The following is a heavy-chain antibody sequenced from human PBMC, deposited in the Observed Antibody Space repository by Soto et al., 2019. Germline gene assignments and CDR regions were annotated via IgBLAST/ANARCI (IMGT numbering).Heavy chain of an antibody. V-gene: IGHV3-30-3*01. Sequence: QGQLHESGGGVVQPGRSLRLSCAASGLTFSTSAMHWVRQAPGKGLEWVAMISHDGSHEYYGDSVKGRFSVSRDNSHNILHLQFNSLRIEATAVYFCARNPDHRLVRGWLDPCGQGTLVTVSS. CDR1: GLTFSTSA. J-gene: IGHJ5*02. D-gene: IGHD3-10*01. CDR3: ARNPDHRLVRGWLDP. CDR2: ISHDGSHE.